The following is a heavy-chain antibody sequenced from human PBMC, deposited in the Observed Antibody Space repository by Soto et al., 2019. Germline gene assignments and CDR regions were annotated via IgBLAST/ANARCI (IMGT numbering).Heavy chain of an antibody. CDR2: ISGSSDFL. Sequence: EVQLVESGGGLVKPGGSLRLSCAASGFTFSNSIINWVRQAPGQGLEWVSSISGSSDFLYYADSVKGRFTISRDTATNSLYLQMNSLRAEDTAVYYCATSTWYAFGIWGQGTMVTVSS. D-gene: IGHD6-13*01. J-gene: IGHJ3*02. CDR1: GFTFSNSI. CDR3: ATSTWYAFGI. V-gene: IGHV3-21*01.